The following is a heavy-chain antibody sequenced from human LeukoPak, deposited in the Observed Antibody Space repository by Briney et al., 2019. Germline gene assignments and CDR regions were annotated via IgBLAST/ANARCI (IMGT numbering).Heavy chain of an antibody. Sequence: ETLSLTCAVYGGSFSGYYWSWIRQPPGKGLEWIGEINHSGSTNYNPSLKSRVTISVDTSKNQFSLKLSSVTAADTAVYYCATAVVGPFDYWGQGTLVTVSS. CDR1: GGSFSGYY. CDR2: INHSGST. D-gene: IGHD6-19*01. J-gene: IGHJ4*02. V-gene: IGHV4-34*01. CDR3: ATAVVGPFDY.